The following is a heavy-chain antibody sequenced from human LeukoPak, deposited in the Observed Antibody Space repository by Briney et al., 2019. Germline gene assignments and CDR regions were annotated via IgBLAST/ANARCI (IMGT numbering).Heavy chain of an antibody. V-gene: IGHV3-48*01. CDR2: ISVSGVI. J-gene: IGHJ6*03. CDR1: GFSLSTYS. D-gene: IGHD3-16*01. CDR3: ATAPHGASDYIDV. Sequence: GGSLRLSCAASGFSLSTYSPNWVRQTPGEGREWVSYISVSGVIHYADSVKGRFIISRDNGRNSLSLQMNRLRAGDTGVYFCATAPHGASDYIDVWGRGTTVSVSS.